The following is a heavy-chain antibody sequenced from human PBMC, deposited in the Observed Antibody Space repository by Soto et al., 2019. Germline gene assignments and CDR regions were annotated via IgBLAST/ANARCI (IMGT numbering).Heavy chain of an antibody. J-gene: IGHJ4*02. CDR3: ARDLEGYCSGGSCDYFDF. V-gene: IGHV4-34*01. CDR2: INHSGST. Sequence: SETLSLTCAVHGGSFSGYYWSWMRQPPGKGLEWIGEINHSGSTNYTPSLKSRVTISVDTSKNQFSLKLSAVTAADTAVYYCARDLEGYCSGGSCDYFDFWGQGALVTVSS. CDR1: GGSFSGYY. D-gene: IGHD2-15*01.